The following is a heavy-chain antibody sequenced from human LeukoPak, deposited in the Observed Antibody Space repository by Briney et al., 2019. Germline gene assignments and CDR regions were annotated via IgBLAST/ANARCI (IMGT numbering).Heavy chain of an antibody. CDR1: GYTLTELS. V-gene: IGHV7-4-1*02. CDR3: ARDPTRSPGGGFFSPLGY. D-gene: IGHD3-22*01. J-gene: IGHJ4*02. Sequence: ASVKVSCKVSGYTLTELSMHWVRQAPGQGLEWMEWINTNTATPMYAQGFSGRFVFSLDVSDSTAYLHINSLEAGDTAVYYCARDPTRSPGGGFFSPLGYWGQGSLVTVSS. CDR2: INTNTATP.